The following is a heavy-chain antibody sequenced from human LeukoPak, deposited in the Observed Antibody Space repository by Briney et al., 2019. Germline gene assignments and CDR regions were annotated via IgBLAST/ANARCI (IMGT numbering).Heavy chain of an antibody. D-gene: IGHD3/OR15-3a*01. CDR1: GGSISSSSYY. V-gene: IGHV4-39*01. CDR2: IYYTGST. J-gene: IGHJ4*02. CDR3: ARQTGSGLFILP. Sequence: PSETLSLTCTVSGGSISSSSYYWGWIRQPPGKGLEWIGSIYYTGSTYYNPSLKSRVTISIDTSKNQFSLRLTSVTAADTAVYYCARQTGSGLFILPGGQGTLVTVSS.